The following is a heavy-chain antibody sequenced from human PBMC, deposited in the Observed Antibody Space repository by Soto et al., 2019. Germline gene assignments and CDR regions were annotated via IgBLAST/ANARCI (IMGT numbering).Heavy chain of an antibody. CDR2: IIPILGIA. J-gene: IGHJ4*01. D-gene: IGHD3-10*01. CDR3: AREEYYYGSGAFFAY. Sequence: QVQLVQSGAEVKKPGSSVKVSCKASGGTFSSYTISWVRQAPGQGLEWMGRIIPILGIANYAQKFQGRATITADNSTSTASMALSRRLSEDTAVYYCAREEYYYGSGAFFAYWGHGTLVNVSS. CDR1: GGTFSSYT. V-gene: IGHV1-69*08.